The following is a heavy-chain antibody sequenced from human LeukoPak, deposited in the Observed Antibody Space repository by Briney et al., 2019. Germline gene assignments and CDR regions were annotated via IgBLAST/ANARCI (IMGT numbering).Heavy chain of an antibody. D-gene: IGHD3-10*01. CDR3: AVLRGNNY. V-gene: IGHV3-7*01. CDR1: GFTVSSSY. J-gene: IGHJ4*02. CDR2: IKQDGSEK. Sequence: PEGSLRLSCAASGFTVSSSYMSWVRQAPGKGLEWVANIKQDGSEKYYVDSVEGRFSISRDNAKNSLYLQMNSLRVEDTAVYYCAVLRGNNYWGQGTLVTVSS.